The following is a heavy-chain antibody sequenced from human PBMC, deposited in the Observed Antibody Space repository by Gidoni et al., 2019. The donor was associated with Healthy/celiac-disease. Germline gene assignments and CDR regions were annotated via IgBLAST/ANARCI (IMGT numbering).Heavy chain of an antibody. CDR2: ISISSSYI. D-gene: IGHD3-22*01. V-gene: IGHV3-21*01. CDR3: ARDLDMGTYYYDSSTGY. Sequence: EVQRVESGGGLVKPGGSLRLYCAASGVPFSRYSMNWVRQAPGRGLGWVSSISISSSYIYYEDSVKGRFTISRDNAKNSLYLQMNSLRAEDTAVYYCARDLDMGTYYYDSSTGYWGQGTLVTVSS. J-gene: IGHJ4*02. CDR1: GVPFSRYS.